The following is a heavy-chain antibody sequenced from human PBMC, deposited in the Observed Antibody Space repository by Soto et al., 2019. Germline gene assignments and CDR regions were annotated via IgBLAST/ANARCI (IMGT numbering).Heavy chain of an antibody. CDR1: GYTFTSYA. CDR3: ARGASMVRGVILDAFDI. V-gene: IGHV1-3*01. J-gene: IGHJ3*02. CDR2: INAGNGNT. D-gene: IGHD3-10*01. Sequence: QVQLVQSGAEVKKPGASVKVSCKASGYTFTSYAMHWVRQAPGQRLEWMGWINAGNGNTKYSQKFQGRVTITRATSASTAYMELSSLRSEDTAVYYCARGASMVRGVILDAFDIWGQGTMVTVSS.